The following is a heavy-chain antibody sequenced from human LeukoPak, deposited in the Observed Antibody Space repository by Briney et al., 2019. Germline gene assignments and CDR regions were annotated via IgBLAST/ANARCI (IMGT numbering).Heavy chain of an antibody. Sequence: GGSLRPSCAASGFIFRNFAMSWVRQAPGKGLEWVSSISTSGTNTYYADSVKGRFTISRDDSRNTLYLQINSLRAEDTAVYYCAKELRYLNYGGQGTLVTVSS. CDR2: ISTSGTNT. V-gene: IGHV3-23*01. D-gene: IGHD3-9*01. CDR3: AKELRYLNY. CDR1: GFIFRNFA. J-gene: IGHJ4*02.